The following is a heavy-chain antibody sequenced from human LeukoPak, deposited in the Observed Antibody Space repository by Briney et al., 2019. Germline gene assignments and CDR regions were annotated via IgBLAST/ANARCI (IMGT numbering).Heavy chain of an antibody. CDR3: ARHTSSIAAAYFDC. D-gene: IGHD6-13*01. Sequence: SETLSLTCTVSGGSISSYYWSWIRQPPGKGLEWIGDIYPSGSTDYNPSLKSRVTVSGDTSKNQFSLKLSSVTAADTAVYYCARHTSSIAAAYFDCWGQGTLVTVSS. V-gene: IGHV4-4*09. J-gene: IGHJ4*02. CDR1: GGSISSYY. CDR2: IYPSGST.